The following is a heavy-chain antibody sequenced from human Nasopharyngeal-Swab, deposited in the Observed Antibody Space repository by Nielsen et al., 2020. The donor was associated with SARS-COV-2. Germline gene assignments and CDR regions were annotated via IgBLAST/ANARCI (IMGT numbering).Heavy chain of an antibody. J-gene: IGHJ4*02. V-gene: IGHV3-9*01. CDR1: GFTFYEHA. CDR3: AKARRTDTYGFECFDY. Sequence: SLKISCAASGFTFYEHAMHWVRQPPGKGLEWVSGITWNRGNKGYAESVQGRFTISRDNAKNPLYLQMNSLRAEDTALYYCAKARRTDTYGFECFDYWGQGTLVTVSS. D-gene: IGHD5-18*01. CDR2: ITWNRGNK.